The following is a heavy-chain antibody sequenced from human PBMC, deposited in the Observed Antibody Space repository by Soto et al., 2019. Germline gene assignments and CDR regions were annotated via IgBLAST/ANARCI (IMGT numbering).Heavy chain of an antibody. Sequence: WGSLRLSCAAPGFTFSSYWMSWFRQAPGKGLEWVANIKQDGSEKYSVDSVKGRFTISRDNAKNSLYLQMNSLRAEDTAIYYCAKIRLLTTVDYWGQGTLVTVSS. CDR3: AKIRLLTTVDY. J-gene: IGHJ4*02. D-gene: IGHD4-17*01. CDR2: IKQDGSEK. CDR1: GFTFSSYW. V-gene: IGHV3-7*03.